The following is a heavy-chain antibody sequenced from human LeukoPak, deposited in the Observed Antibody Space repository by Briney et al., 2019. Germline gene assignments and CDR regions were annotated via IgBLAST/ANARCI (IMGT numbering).Heavy chain of an antibody. D-gene: IGHD4-17*01. J-gene: IGHJ5*02. CDR2: IYTSGST. CDR3: ARDWLHDYGDYKNWFDP. CDR1: GGSISSYY. V-gene: IGHV4-4*07. Sequence: RPSETLSLTCTVSGGSISSYYWSWIRQPAGKRLEWIGRIYTSGSTNYNPSLKSRVTMSVDTSKNQLSLKLSSVTAADTAVYYCARDWLHDYGDYKNWFDPWGLGTLVTVSS.